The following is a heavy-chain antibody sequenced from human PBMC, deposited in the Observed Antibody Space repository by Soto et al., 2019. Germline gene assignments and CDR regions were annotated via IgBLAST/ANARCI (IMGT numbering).Heavy chain of an antibody. V-gene: IGHV3-11*06. J-gene: IGHJ6*02. Sequence: QVQLVESGGGLVKPGGSLRLSCAASGFTFSDYYMSWIRQAPGKGLEWVSYISSSSSYTNYADSVKGRFTISRDNAKNSLYLQMNSLRAEDTAVYYCARDGTSSSWYVYYYYGMDVWGQGTTVTVSS. CDR1: GFTFSDYY. CDR3: ARDGTSSSWYVYYYYGMDV. D-gene: IGHD6-13*01. CDR2: ISSSSSYT.